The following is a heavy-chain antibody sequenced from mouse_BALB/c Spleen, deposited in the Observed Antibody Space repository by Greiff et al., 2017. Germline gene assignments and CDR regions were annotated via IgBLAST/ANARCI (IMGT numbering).Heavy chain of an antibody. CDR2: ISSGSSTI. J-gene: IGHJ4*01. Sequence: EVKLMESGGGLVQPGGSRKLSCAASGFTFSSFGMHWVRQAPEKGLEWVAYISSGSSTIYYADTVKGRFTISRDNPKNTLFLQMTSLRSEDTAMYYCAREGRLRPYAMDYWGQGTSVTVSS. CDR1: GFTFSSFG. D-gene: IGHD2-2*01. V-gene: IGHV5-17*02. CDR3: AREGRLRPYAMDY.